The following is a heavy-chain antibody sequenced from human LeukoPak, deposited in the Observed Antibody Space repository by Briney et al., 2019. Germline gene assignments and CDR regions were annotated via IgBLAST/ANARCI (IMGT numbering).Heavy chain of an antibody. D-gene: IGHD6-19*01. CDR1: GGSISSSSYY. CDR2: IYYSGST. V-gene: IGHV4-39*01. Sequence: SETLSLTCTVSGGSISSSSYYWGWIRQPPGKGLEWIGSIYYSGSTYYNPSLKSRVTISVDTSKNQFSLKLSSVTAADTAVYYCARPSGSGWYWGGGHFDYWGQGTLVTVSS. J-gene: IGHJ4*02. CDR3: ARPSGSGWYWGGGHFDY.